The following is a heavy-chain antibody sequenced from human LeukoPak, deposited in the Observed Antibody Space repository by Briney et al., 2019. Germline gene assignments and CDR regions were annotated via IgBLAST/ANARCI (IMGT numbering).Heavy chain of an antibody. Sequence: PSETLSLTCTVSGGSISSYYWSWIRQPPGKGLEWIGYIYYSGSTNYNPSLKSRVTISVDTSKNQFSLKLSSVTAADTAVYYCARGVSVVAYYFDYWGQGTLVTLSS. CDR1: GGSISSYY. CDR2: IYYSGST. J-gene: IGHJ4*02. V-gene: IGHV4-59*01. D-gene: IGHD4-23*01. CDR3: ARGVSVVAYYFDY.